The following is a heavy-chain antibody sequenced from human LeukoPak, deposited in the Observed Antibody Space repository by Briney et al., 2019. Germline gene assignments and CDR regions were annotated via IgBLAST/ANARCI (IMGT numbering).Heavy chain of an antibody. CDR3: ARVGSSWRYFDY. J-gene: IGHJ4*02. CDR1: GGSISSYY. Sequence: PSETLSLTCTVSGGSISSYYWSWIRQPPGKELEWIGYIYYSGSTNYNPSLKSRVTISVDTSKNQFSLKLSSVTAADTAAYYCARVGSSWRYFDYWGQGTLVTVSS. CDR2: IYYSGST. D-gene: IGHD6-13*01. V-gene: IGHV4-59*01.